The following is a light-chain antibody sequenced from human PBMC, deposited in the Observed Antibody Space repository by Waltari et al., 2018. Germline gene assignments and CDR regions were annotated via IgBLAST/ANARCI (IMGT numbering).Light chain of an antibody. CDR3: QSYDTSHNWV. CDR2: EDD. Sequence: FMLTQPHSVSASPGKTVTLTCTGTGGSIANNYVQWYLQRPGSAPNTLIYEDDHRPSGVPDRFSGSIDISSNSAFLTISGLRTEDEADYYCQSYDTSHNWVFGGGTKLTVL. V-gene: IGLV6-57*02. CDR1: GGSIANNY. J-gene: IGLJ3*02.